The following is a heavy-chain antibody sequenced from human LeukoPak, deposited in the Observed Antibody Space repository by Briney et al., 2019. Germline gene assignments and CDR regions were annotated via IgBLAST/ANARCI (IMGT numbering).Heavy chain of an antibody. J-gene: IGHJ4*02. V-gene: IGHV1-69*13. CDR2: IIPIFGTA. CDR1: GGTFSSYA. CDR3: ARDRGDGYDGMDD. D-gene: IGHD5-24*01. Sequence: SVKVSCQASGGTFSSYAISWVRQAPRQGLEWMGGIIPIFGTANYAQKFQGRVTITADESTSTAYMELSSLRSEDTAVYYCARDRGDGYDGMDDWGQGTLVTVSS.